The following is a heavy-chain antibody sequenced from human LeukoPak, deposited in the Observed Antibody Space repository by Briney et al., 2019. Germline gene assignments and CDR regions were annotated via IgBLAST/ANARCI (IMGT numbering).Heavy chain of an antibody. CDR3: ARDGQSSATFDY. CDR2: IRQDGRQT. V-gene: IGHV3-7*01. Sequence: GGSLRLSCAASEFTFSGLWMNWVRQAPGEGLQWVGNIRQDGRQTHYSDAVQGRFTISRDNAQKSLYLQMNSLGPEDTAVYYCARDGQSSATFDYWGQGTLVTVSS. D-gene: IGHD3-10*01. CDR1: EFTFSGLW. J-gene: IGHJ4*02.